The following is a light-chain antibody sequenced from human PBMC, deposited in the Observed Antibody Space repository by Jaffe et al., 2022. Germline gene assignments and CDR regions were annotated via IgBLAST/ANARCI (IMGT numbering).Light chain of an antibody. CDR2: GAS. CDR1: RAISNY. Sequence: DIQLTQSPSFLSASVGDRVTITCRASRAISNYLAWYQQQPGKAPKLLIYGASTLQSGVPSRFSGSGSGAEFTLTINSLQPEDFATYYCQQITTYPQTFGGGTKVEIK. V-gene: IGKV1-9*01. J-gene: IGKJ4*01. CDR3: QQITTYPQT.